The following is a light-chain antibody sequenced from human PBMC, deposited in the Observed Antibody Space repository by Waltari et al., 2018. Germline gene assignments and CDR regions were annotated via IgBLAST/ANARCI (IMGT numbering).Light chain of an antibody. J-gene: IGLJ3*02. CDR2: DDN. CDR3: AARDDSLNVWV. Sequence: QSVLTQPPSVSGTPGQRVTISCSGSPSNIGNNPVNWYQQFPGTAPKVLIYDDNQRPWGVPVRFSVSKSGPSASLVISGLQSDDEADYYCAARDDSLNVWVFGGGTKVTVL. CDR1: PSNIGNNP. V-gene: IGLV1-44*01.